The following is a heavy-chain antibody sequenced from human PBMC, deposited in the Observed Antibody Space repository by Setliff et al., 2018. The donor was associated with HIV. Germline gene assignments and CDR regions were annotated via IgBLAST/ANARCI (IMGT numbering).Heavy chain of an antibody. V-gene: IGHV4-39*01. CDR3: ARRGRDGVLIVFATGFDP. CDR1: GGSISSSTYY. J-gene: IGHJ5*02. D-gene: IGHD2-8*01. CDR2: IFYAGNT. Sequence: SETLSLTCSVSGGSISSSTYYWGWIRQPPGKGLEWIGDIFYAGNTYYNPSLKSRVAISVDTSENQFSLKLNSVTAADTVVYYCARRGRDGVLIVFATGFDPWGQGTLVTVSS.